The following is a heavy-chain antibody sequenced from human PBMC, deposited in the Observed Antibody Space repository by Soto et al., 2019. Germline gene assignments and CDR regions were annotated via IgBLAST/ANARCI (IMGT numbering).Heavy chain of an antibody. J-gene: IGHJ6*02. CDR2: ISYDGSNK. Sequence: QVQLVESGGGVVQPGRSLRLSCEASGFTFSSYAMHWVRQAPGKGLGWVAVISYDGSNKYYADSVKGRFTISRDNSKNTLYLQMNSLRAEDTAVYYCARDRVLLWFGHYYGMDVWGQGTTVTVSS. V-gene: IGHV3-30-3*01. CDR1: GFTFSSYA. D-gene: IGHD3-10*01. CDR3: ARDRVLLWFGHYYGMDV.